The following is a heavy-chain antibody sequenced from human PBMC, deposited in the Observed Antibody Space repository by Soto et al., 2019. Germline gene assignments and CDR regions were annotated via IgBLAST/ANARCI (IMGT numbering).Heavy chain of an antibody. CDR1: GGSISSGGYY. CDR3: ARGRITMVRGVIIRANWFDP. V-gene: IGHV4-31*03. Sequence: SETLSLTCTVSGGSISSGGYYWSWIRQHPGKGLEWIGYIYYSGSTYYNPSLKSRVTISVDTSKNQFSLKLSSVTAADTAVYYCARGRITMVRGVIIRANWFDPWGQGTLVTVSS. J-gene: IGHJ5*02. CDR2: IYYSGST. D-gene: IGHD3-10*01.